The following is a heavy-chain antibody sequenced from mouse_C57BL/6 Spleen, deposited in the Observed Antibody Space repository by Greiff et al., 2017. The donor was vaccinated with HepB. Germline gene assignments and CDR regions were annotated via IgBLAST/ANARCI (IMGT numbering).Heavy chain of an antibody. D-gene: IGHD1-1*01. CDR2: ISYDGSN. CDR1: GYSITSGYY. J-gene: IGHJ1*03. Sequence: ESGPGLVKPSQSLSLTCSVTGYSITSGYYWNWIRQFPGNKLEWMGYISYDGSNNYNPSLKNRISITRDTSKNQFFLKLNSVTTEDTATYYCARGEDYYGSSPYWYFDVWGTGTTVTVSS. CDR3: ARGEDYYGSSPYWYFDV. V-gene: IGHV3-6*01.